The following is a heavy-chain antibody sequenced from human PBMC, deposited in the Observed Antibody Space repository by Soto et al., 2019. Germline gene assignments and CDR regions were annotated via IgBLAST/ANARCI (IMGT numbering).Heavy chain of an antibody. CDR3: VRGRAGHESDYFYQ. J-gene: IGHJ4*03. D-gene: IGHD6-13*01. Sequence: VELVQSGAEVKKPGSSVKVSCKASGVTLSSSAINWVRQAPGQGLEWIGGIIPIIDTTNYPQKFQGRVKVNADESKPTTNMEVSSSSSGDMAVYSCVRGRAGHESDYFYQCGHG. V-gene: IGHV1-69*01. CDR1: GVTLSSSA. CDR2: IIPIIDTT.